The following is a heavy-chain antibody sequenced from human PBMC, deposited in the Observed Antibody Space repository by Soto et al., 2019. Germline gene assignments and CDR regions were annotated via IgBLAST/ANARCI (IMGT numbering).Heavy chain of an antibody. CDR3: ARVPSCDPVIAAPAKYFFDY. CDR1: GGTFSTYT. CDR2: IIPILDKA. D-gene: IGHD6-13*01. Sequence: QVQLVQSGAEVKKPGSSVKVSCKTSGGTFSTYTITWVRQAPGQGLEWMGRIIPILDKANYAQKFQGRVTLTADKYTSTAYMELSSLTSEDTAVYYCARVPSCDPVIAAPAKYFFDYWGQGTLVTVSS. J-gene: IGHJ4*02. V-gene: IGHV1-69*08.